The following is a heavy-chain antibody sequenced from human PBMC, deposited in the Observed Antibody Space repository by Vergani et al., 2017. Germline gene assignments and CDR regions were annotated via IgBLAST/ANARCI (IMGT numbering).Heavy chain of an antibody. D-gene: IGHD3-9*01. CDR3: ARDLLLRYNRFDP. CDR1: GFTFNQYG. CDR2: TWYVGNTT. Sequence: QVQLVESGGGVVQPGRSLRLSCAASGFTFNQYGMHWVRQAPGKGLEWVAVTWYVGNTTQYADSVKGRFTIPGDNSKSTMYLQMNSLRAEDTGVYYCARDLLLRYNRFDPWGQGTLVTVSS. J-gene: IGHJ5*02. V-gene: IGHV3-33*01.